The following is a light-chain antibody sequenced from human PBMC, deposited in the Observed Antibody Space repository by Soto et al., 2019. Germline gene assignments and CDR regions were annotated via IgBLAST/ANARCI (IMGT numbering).Light chain of an antibody. CDR2: KAS. Sequence: DIQMTQSPSTLSASEGDRVTITCRASQSISYWLAWYQQKPGKAPKLLIYKASTLESGVPSRFSASGSGTEFTLTISSLQPDDFATYYCQQYSSFSWTFGQGTKV. CDR3: QQYSSFSWT. CDR1: QSISYW. V-gene: IGKV1-5*03. J-gene: IGKJ1*01.